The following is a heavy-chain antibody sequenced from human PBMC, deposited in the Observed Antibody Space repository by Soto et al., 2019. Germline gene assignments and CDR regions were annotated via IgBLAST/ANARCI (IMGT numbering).Heavy chain of an antibody. V-gene: IGHV4-34*01. Sequence: PSETLSLSCAVYGGSFSGYYWSWIRQPPGKGLEWIGEINHSGSTNYNPSLKSRVTISVDTSKNQFSLKLSSVTAADTAVYYCARGLSGGNDYWGQGTLVTVSS. CDR1: GGSFSGYY. J-gene: IGHJ4*02. CDR2: INHSGST. CDR3: ARGLSGGNDY. D-gene: IGHD3-16*01.